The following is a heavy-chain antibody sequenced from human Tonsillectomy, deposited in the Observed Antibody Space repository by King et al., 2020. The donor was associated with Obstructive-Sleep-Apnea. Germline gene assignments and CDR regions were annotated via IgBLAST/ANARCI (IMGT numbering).Heavy chain of an antibody. CDR1: GFTFSNYW. Sequence: QLVQSGGDLVQPGGSLRLSCTASGFTFSNYWIHWVRQAPGKGLVWVSRINRDGSDTNYADSVKGRFTISRDNAKNTLYLQMNSLTVEDTAVYYCGGDPDCGGGSCHTFFYYGMDVWGQGTTVTVSS. CDR2: INRDGSDT. CDR3: GGDPDCGGGSCHTFFYYGMDV. J-gene: IGHJ6*02. V-gene: IGHV3-74*02. D-gene: IGHD2-21*01.